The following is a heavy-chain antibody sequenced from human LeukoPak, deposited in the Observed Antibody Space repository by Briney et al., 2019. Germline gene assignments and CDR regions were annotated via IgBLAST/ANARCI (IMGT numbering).Heavy chain of an antibody. V-gene: IGHV5-51*01. J-gene: IGHJ5*02. Sequence: GESLQISCQGSGYRFTSYWIGWVRQMPGKGLVWMGIIYPGDSDTRYSPSFQGQVTISADKSISTAYLQWSSLKASDTAMYYCARFGRRSITIFGVSRGNWFDPWGQGTLVTVSS. D-gene: IGHD3-3*01. CDR1: GYRFTSYW. CDR3: ARFGRRSITIFGVSRGNWFDP. CDR2: IYPGDSDT.